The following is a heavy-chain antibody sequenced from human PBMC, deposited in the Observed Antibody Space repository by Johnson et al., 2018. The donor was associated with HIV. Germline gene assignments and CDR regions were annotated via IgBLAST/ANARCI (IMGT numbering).Heavy chain of an antibody. CDR2: IYSGGST. D-gene: IGHD3-16*01. Sequence: VQLVESGGGLVQPGGSLRLSCAASGFTVSSYYMNWVRQAPGKGLEWVSVIYSGGSTNYADSVKDRFTISRDNSKNTLYLQMNSLRAEDTAVYYCAREALPRGLQSAFGGAFDIGGQGTMVTVSS. CDR1: GFTVSSYY. CDR3: AREALPRGLQSAFGGAFDI. V-gene: IGHV3-66*01. J-gene: IGHJ3*02.